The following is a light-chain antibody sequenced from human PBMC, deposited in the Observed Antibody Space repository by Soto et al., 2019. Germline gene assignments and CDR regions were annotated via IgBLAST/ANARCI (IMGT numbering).Light chain of an antibody. Sequence: SYELTQPPSVSVSPGQTASITCSGDKLGDKYAFWYQQKPGQSPVLVIYQDSKRPSGIPERFSGSNSGNTATLTISGTQAMDAADYYCQAWDSSTIFGTGTKLTVL. CDR1: KLGDKY. CDR2: QDS. J-gene: IGLJ1*01. CDR3: QAWDSSTI. V-gene: IGLV3-1*01.